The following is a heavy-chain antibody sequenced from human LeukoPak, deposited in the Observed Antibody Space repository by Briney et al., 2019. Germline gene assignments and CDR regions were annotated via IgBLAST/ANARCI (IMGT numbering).Heavy chain of an antibody. D-gene: IGHD2-15*01. V-gene: IGHV4-31*03. CDR3: ARTYCSGGSCYSEHLDY. CDR2: IYYSGST. CDR1: GGSISSGGYY. J-gene: IGHJ4*02. Sequence: SETLSLTCTVSGGSISSGGYYWSWIRQHPGKGLEWIGYIYYSGSTYYNPSLKSRVTISVDTSKNQFSLELSSVTAADTAVYYCARTYCSGGSCYSEHLDYWGQGTLVTVSS.